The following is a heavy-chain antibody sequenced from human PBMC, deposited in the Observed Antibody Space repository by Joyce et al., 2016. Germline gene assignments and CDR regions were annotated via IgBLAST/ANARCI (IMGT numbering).Heavy chain of an antibody. CDR3: VREIWWRFDY. Sequence: QLVDSGGGSVQPGGSLGLSCAASGLTFRDHWMSWVRQAPGKVLEWVAKIKADASQEYYADSVKGLFTISRDNAKNSLFLEMNSLRAEDTAMYYCVREIWWRFDYWGQGSLVTVSS. CDR1: GLTFRDHW. CDR2: IKADASQE. J-gene: IGHJ4*02. V-gene: IGHV3-7*01. D-gene: IGHD2-15*01.